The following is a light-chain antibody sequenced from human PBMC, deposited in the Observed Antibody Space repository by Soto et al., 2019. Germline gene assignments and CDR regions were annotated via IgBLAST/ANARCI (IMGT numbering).Light chain of an antibody. Sequence: QSALTQPPSASGSPGQSVTISCTGTSSDVGGYNYVSWYQQHPGKAPKLMIYEVSRRPSGVPDRFSGSKSGNTASLTVSGLQAEDEADYYCSSYAGSNNVLFGGGTKPPS. CDR2: EVS. J-gene: IGLJ2*01. CDR3: SSYAGSNNVL. V-gene: IGLV2-8*01. CDR1: SSDVGGYNY.